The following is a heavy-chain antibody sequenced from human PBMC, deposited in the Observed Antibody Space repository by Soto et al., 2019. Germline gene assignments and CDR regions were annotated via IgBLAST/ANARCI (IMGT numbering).Heavy chain of an antibody. J-gene: IGHJ4*02. Sequence: LRLSCAASGFTFSSYAMSWVRQAPGKGLERVSAISGSGGSTYYADSVKGRFTISRDNSKNTLYLQMNSLRAEDTAVYYCAKSRRGIAVAGTGKIFDYWGQGTLVTVSS. CDR2: ISGSGGST. CDR3: AKSRRGIAVAGTGKIFDY. D-gene: IGHD6-19*01. V-gene: IGHV3-23*01. CDR1: GFTFSSYA.